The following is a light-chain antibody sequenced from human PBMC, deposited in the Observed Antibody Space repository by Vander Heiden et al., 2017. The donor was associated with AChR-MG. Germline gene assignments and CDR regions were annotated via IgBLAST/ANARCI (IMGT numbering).Light chain of an antibody. Sequence: DIQMTQSPSSLSASVGDRVTITCRASQSISYHVAWYQQKPGKAPNLLIYTASVLQSGVPSRFSGSGSGTDFTLTISSLQPEDFATYYCQQSDSSPRTFGQGTKVEIK. CDR1: QSISYH. CDR3: QQSDSSPRT. J-gene: IGKJ2*01. CDR2: TAS. V-gene: IGKV1-39*01.